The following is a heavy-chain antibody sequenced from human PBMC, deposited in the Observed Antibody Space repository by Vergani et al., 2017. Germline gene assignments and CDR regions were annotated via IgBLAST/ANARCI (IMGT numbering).Heavy chain of an antibody. V-gene: IGHV3-23*01. CDR3: AKDCSGGSCYYDY. D-gene: IGHD2-15*01. J-gene: IGHJ4*02. CDR1: GFTFSSYA. Sequence: EVQLLESGGGLVQPGGSLRLSCAASGFTFSSYAISWVRQAPGKGLEWVSAITGSGGSTYYADSVKGRFTISRDNSKNTLYLQMNSLRAEDTAVYYCAKDCSGGSCYYDYWGQGTLVTVSS. CDR2: ITGSGGST.